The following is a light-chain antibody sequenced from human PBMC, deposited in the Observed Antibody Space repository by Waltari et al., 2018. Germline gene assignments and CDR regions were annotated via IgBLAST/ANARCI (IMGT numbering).Light chain of an antibody. CDR3: QAADTSGMSWV. J-gene: IGLJ3*02. CDR2: KDN. V-gene: IGLV3-25*03. CDR1: ALTRQY. Sequence: SYELTQPPSVSVSPGQTARITCTGDALTRQYVYWYQQKPGQAPELVIYKDNERTSGIPERLSGTSSGTTVTLTISGVQAEDEADYHCQAADTSGMSWVFGGGTKLTVL.